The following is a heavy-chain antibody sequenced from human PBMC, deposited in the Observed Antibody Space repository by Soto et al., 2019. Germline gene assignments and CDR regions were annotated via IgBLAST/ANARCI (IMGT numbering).Heavy chain of an antibody. J-gene: IGHJ6*02. CDR2: ISSYNGNT. CDR3: ARDRPTSSIRARDYYYAIYV. Sequence: QVQLVQSGAEVKKPGASVKVSCKASGYTFITYGISWVRQAPGQGLEWMGWISSYNGNTNYAQKLQGRVTMTTDTSTATANMDLRSLRPDDTSVYYCARDRPTSSIRARDYYYAIYVSCQGTTVTFS. CDR1: GYTFITYG. D-gene: IGHD6-6*01. V-gene: IGHV1-18*01.